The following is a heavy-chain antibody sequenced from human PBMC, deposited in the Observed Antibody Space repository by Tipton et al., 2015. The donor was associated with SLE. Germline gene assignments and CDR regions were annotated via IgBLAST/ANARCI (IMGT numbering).Heavy chain of an antibody. J-gene: IGHJ5*02. CDR2: IYHSGST. CDR1: GYSISSGYY. D-gene: IGHD5-18*01. V-gene: IGHV4-38-2*01. Sequence: TLSLTCAVSGYSISSGYYWGWIRQPPGKGLEWIGSIYHSGSTYYNPSLTSRVTISVDTSKNQFSLKLSSVTAADTAVYYCAVYQGDGIQLWLNWFDPWGQGTLVTVSS. CDR3: AVYQGDGIQLWLNWFDP.